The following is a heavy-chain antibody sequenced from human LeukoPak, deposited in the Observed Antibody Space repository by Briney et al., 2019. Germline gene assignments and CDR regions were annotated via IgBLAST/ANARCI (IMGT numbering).Heavy chain of an antibody. CDR1: GFIFRNHW. Sequence: HPGGSLRLSCAASGFIFRNHWMSWVRQVPGRALEWVAHIKQDGNEKHYVDSVEGRFTLSRDDSKSSLYLQMNSLRVDDSAVYYCARGPNYGDRVDYFDYWGQGTLVTVSS. CDR2: IKQDGNEK. CDR3: ARGPNYGDRVDYFDY. V-gene: IGHV3-7*01. J-gene: IGHJ4*02. D-gene: IGHD4-17*01.